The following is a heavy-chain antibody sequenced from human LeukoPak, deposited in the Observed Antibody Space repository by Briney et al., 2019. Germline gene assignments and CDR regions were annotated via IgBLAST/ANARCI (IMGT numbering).Heavy chain of an antibody. CDR2: IWYDGSNK. Sequence: GGSLRPSCAASGFTFSSYGMHWVRQAPGKGLEWVAVIWYDGSNKYYADSVKGRFTISRDNSKNTLYLQMNSLRAEDTAVYYCARSPYGDYYYFDYWGQGTLVTVSS. D-gene: IGHD4-17*01. CDR1: GFTFSSYG. V-gene: IGHV3-33*01. CDR3: ARSPYGDYYYFDY. J-gene: IGHJ4*02.